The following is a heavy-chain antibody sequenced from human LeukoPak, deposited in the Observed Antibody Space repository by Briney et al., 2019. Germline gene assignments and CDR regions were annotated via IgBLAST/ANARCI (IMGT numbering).Heavy chain of an antibody. CDR3: ARRLTMVRGVIIEN. CDR1: GGSISSSSYY. CDR2: IYYSGST. Sequence: SETLSLTCTVSGGSISSSSYYWGWIRQPPGKGLEWIGSIYYSGSTYFNPPLKSRVTISVDTSKNQFSLKLSSVTAADTAVYYCARRLTMVRGVIIENWGQGTLVTVSS. J-gene: IGHJ4*02. D-gene: IGHD3-10*01. V-gene: IGHV4-39*01.